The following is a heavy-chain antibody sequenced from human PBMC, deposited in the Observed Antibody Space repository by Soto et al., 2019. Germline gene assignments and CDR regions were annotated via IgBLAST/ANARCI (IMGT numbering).Heavy chain of an antibody. V-gene: IGHV3-21*01. D-gene: IGHD3-22*01. Sequence: PGGSLRLSCAASGFTFSNYNMNWVRQAPGKGLEWVSSIGKTSGYIYYADSVKGRFTISRDNANNSLYLQMNSLRAEDTAVYYCARPLYYDISGYFQYYFDSWGQGTLVTVSS. J-gene: IGHJ4*02. CDR2: IGKTSGYI. CDR1: GFTFSNYN. CDR3: ARPLYYDISGYFQYYFDS.